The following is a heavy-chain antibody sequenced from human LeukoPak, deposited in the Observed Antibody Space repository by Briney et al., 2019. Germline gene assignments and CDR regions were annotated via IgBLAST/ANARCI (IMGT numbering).Heavy chain of an antibody. J-gene: IGHJ2*01. D-gene: IGHD4-23*01. Sequence: GESLKISCKGSGYSFTTYWIGWVRPLPGKGLEWMGIIYPGDSGTRYSPSLQGQVTISADKSISTAYLQWSSLKASDTAMYYCARRLDGGTYWYFDLWGRGTLVTVSS. CDR3: ARRLDGGTYWYFDL. CDR2: IYPGDSGT. V-gene: IGHV5-51*01. CDR1: GYSFTTYW.